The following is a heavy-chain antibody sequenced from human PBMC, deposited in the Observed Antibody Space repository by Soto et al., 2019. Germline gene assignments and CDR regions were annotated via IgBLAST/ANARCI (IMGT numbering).Heavy chain of an antibody. CDR3: ARDHYYDSSGYYYVGAFDI. CDR2: IIPIFGTA. D-gene: IGHD3-22*01. Sequence: ASVKVSCKASGGTFSSYAISWLRQAPGQGLEWMGGIIPIFGTANYAQKFQGRVTITADESTSTAYMELSSLRSEDTAVYYCARDHYYDSSGYYYVGAFDIWGQGTMVTVSS. V-gene: IGHV1-69*13. CDR1: GGTFSSYA. J-gene: IGHJ3*02.